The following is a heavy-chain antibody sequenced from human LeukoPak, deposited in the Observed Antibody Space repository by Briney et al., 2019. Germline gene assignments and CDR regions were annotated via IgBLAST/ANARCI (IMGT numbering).Heavy chain of an antibody. CDR3: ARVDANWGVVDY. CDR1: GGSISSGGYY. Sequence: PSQTLSLTCTVSGGSISSGGYYWSWIRQHPGKGLEWIGYIYYSGSTYYNPSLKSRVTISVDTSKNQFSLKPSSVTAADTAVYYCARVDANWGVVDYWGQGTLVTVSS. CDR2: IYYSGST. V-gene: IGHV4-31*03. J-gene: IGHJ4*02. D-gene: IGHD7-27*01.